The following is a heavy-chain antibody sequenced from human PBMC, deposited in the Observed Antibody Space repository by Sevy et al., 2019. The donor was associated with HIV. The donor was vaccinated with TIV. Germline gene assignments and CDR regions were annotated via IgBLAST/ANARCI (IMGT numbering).Heavy chain of an antibody. D-gene: IGHD3-22*01. CDR3: AKGVTMIVVVDAFDI. CDR1: GFTFSSYT. J-gene: IGHJ3*02. Sequence: GGSLRLSCAASGFTFSSYTMNWVRQAPGKGLEWVSGISGRDDRTYYADSVKGRFTISRDNSKNTLSLQMNSLRADDTAVYYCAKGVTMIVVVDAFDIWGHGTMVTVSS. CDR2: ISGRDDRT. V-gene: IGHV3-23*01.